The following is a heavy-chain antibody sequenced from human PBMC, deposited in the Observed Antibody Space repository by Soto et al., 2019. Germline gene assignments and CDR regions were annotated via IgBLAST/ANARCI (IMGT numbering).Heavy chain of an antibody. V-gene: IGHV3-66*01. CDR2: IYSGGNT. Sequence: EVQVVESGGGLVQPGGSLRLSCAASGFTVSSNYMTWVRRAPGKGLEWIAAIYSGGNTYYADSVKGRFTISRDNSKNTLYLQMNSLRAEDTSIYYCVREGTYGRRYIDDWGQGTLVTVSS. J-gene: IGHJ4*02. CDR3: VREGTYGRRYIDD. CDR1: GFTVSSNY. D-gene: IGHD2-8*01.